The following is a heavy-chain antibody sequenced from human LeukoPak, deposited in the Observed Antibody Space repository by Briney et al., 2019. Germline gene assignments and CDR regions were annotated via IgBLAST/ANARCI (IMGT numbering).Heavy chain of an antibody. CDR1: GYSFTSYW. J-gene: IGHJ4*02. D-gene: IGHD2-15*01. V-gene: IGHV5-51*01. CDR3: ARLGGGSFPHYFDY. Sequence: GASLKISCNGSGYSFTSYWIGLVRQMPGKGQEWMGIIYPGDSDTRYSPSFQGKVTISADKSISTAYLQWSSLKASDTAMYYCARLGGGSFPHYFDYWGQGTLVTVSS. CDR2: IYPGDSDT.